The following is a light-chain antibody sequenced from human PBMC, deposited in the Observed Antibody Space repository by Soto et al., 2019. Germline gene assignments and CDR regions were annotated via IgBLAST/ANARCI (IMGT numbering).Light chain of an antibody. CDR2: DVS. V-gene: IGLV2-14*01. Sequence: QSALTQPASVSVSPGQSITISCTGTSSDVGGYNYVSWYQHPPGKAPKLMIYDVSNRPSGVSNRFSGSKSGNTASLTISGLQAEDEADYYCSSYTGSSTLYVFGTGTKLPVL. CDR1: SSDVGGYNY. CDR3: SSYTGSSTLYV. J-gene: IGLJ1*01.